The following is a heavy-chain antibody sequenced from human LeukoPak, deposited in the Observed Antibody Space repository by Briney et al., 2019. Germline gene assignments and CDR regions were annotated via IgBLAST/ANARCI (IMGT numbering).Heavy chain of an antibody. CDR3: ARGPLGKEWFDP. Sequence: PSETLSLTCAVYGGSFSGYYWSWIRQPPGKGLEWIGEINHSGSTNYNPSLMSRVTISVDTSKNQSSLKLSSVTAADTAVYYCARGPLGKEWFDPWGQGTLVTVSS. CDR1: GGSFSGYY. J-gene: IGHJ5*02. CDR2: INHSGST. V-gene: IGHV4-34*01. D-gene: IGHD1-26*01.